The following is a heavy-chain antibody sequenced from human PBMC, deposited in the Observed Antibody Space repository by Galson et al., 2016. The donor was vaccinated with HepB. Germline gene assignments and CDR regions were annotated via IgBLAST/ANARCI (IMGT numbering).Heavy chain of an antibody. J-gene: IGHJ6*02. CDR3: ARDGRAWVGLDV. V-gene: IGHV4-59*11. D-gene: IGHD3/OR15-3a*01. CDR2: VHYSGIT. CDR1: GASISGHY. Sequence: ETLSLTCAVSGASISGHYWSWIRQPPGKGLEWIGYVHYSGITNYNPSLKSRVSISVDTSKTHFSLRLTSLTVADTAIYYCARDGRAWVGLDVWGQGATVTVSS.